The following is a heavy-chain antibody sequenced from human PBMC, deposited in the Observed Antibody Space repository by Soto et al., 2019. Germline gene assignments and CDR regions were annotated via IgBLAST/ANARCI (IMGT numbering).Heavy chain of an antibody. Sequence: EVQLLESGGGLVQPGGSLRLSCAASGFTFSNYAMIWVRQGPGKGLEWVSGISGSGGSTYYADSVKGRFTISRDNSKNTLYLQVNSLRAEDTAVYYCAKGPLDYGSRPEYWGQGTLVTVSS. CDR2: ISGSGGST. CDR3: AKGPLDYGSRPEY. D-gene: IGHD3-10*01. V-gene: IGHV3-23*01. CDR1: GFTFSNYA. J-gene: IGHJ4*02.